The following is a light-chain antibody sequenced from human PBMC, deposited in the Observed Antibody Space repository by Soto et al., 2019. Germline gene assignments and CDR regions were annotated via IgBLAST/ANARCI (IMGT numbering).Light chain of an antibody. V-gene: IGLV2-14*01. CDR1: SGDFGGYKY. CDR3: SSYTSSSTYV. Sequence: QSVLTQPASVSGSPGQSITISCTGTSGDFGGYKYVSWYQQHPGKAPKLMIYEVSNRPSGVSNRFSGSKSGNTASLTISGLQAEDEADYYCSSYTSSSTYVFGSGTKVTVL. J-gene: IGLJ1*01. CDR2: EVS.